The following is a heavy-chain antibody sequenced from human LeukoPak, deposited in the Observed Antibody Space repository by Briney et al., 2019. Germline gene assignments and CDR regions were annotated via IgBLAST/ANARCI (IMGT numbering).Heavy chain of an antibody. CDR2: ISYDGSNK. CDR1: GFTFSHYG. Sequence: PGGSLRLSCAASGFTFSHYGMHWVRQAPGKGLEWVAIISYDGSNKYYADSVKGRFTISRDDSKNTLYLQMNSLRGEDTAVYYCAKPGRGNWNDGLDYWGQGTMVTVSS. CDR3: AKPGRGNWNDGLDY. V-gene: IGHV3-30*18. J-gene: IGHJ4*03. D-gene: IGHD1-1*01.